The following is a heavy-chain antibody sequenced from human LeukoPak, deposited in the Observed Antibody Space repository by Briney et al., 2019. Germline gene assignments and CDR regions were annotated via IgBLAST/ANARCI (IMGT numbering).Heavy chain of an antibody. V-gene: IGHV3-23*01. CDR1: GFTFSSYV. CDR2: ISGGGGST. J-gene: IGHJ5*02. CDR3: AKGGYCSSTSCYVGWFDP. Sequence: GGSLRLSCAASGFTFSSYVMNWVRQAPGKGLEWVSVISGGGGSTYYADPVKGRFTISRDNSKNTLFLRTNSLRAEDTAVYYCAKGGYCSSTSCYVGWFDPWGQGTLVTVSS. D-gene: IGHD2-2*01.